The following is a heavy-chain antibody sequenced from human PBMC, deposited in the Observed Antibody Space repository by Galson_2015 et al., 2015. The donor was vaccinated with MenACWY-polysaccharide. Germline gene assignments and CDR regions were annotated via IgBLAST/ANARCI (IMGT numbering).Heavy chain of an antibody. CDR3: AREVPRSTTYIDY. J-gene: IGHJ4*02. CDR1: GDSIRSGGYY. D-gene: IGHD2-2*01. Sequence: TLSLTCTVSGDSIRSGGYYWSWLRQPPGKGLEWIGYIYYSGKTYYNPSLRSRLTISVDTSKNQFSLKLSSVTAADTAVYQCAREVPRSTTYIDYWGQGTLVTVSS. V-gene: IGHV4-31*03. CDR2: IYYSGKT.